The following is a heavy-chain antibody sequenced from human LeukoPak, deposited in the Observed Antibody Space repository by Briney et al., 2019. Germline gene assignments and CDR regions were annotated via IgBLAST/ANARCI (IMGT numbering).Heavy chain of an antibody. CDR1: GFTFSSYA. Sequence: GGSLRLSCAASGFTFSSYAMSWVRQAPGKGLEGISGFSGSGGSTYYADSVKGRFTISRDNSKNTLYLQMNSLRAEATAVYYCARTSEYCSSTSCYDSDLLPGFDYWGQGTLVTVSS. V-gene: IGHV3-23*01. J-gene: IGHJ4*02. D-gene: IGHD2-2*01. CDR2: FSGSGGST. CDR3: ARTSEYCSSTSCYDSDLLPGFDY.